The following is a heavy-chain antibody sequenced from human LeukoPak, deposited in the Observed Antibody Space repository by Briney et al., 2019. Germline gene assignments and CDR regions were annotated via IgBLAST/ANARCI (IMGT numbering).Heavy chain of an antibody. J-gene: IGHJ4*02. CDR3: AREGGWNDFDY. D-gene: IGHD1-1*01. V-gene: IGHV3-48*03. CDR1: VLTFSSYD. CDR2: ISSSGNLI. Sequence: PGGSLRLSCAASVLTFSSYDMNWVRQAPGKGREGVSYISSSGNLIQYADSVKGRLTFYRDNARNSLYLKINSLRADDTAIYYFAREGGWNDFDYWGQGALVTVSS.